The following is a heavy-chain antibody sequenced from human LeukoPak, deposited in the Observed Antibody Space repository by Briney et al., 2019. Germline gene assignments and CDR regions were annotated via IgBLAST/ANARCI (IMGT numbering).Heavy chain of an antibody. CDR2: IYYSGST. CDR3: ARGGVAAKYYFDF. D-gene: IGHD3-10*01. V-gene: IGHV4-59*11. J-gene: IGHJ4*02. Sequence: SETLSLTCTVSGGSISSHYWSWIRQPPGKGLEWIGYIYYSGSTNYNPSLKSRVTISVDTSKNKFSLKLTSVTAADTAVYYCARGGVAAKYYFDFWGQGTLVTVSS. CDR1: GGSISSHY.